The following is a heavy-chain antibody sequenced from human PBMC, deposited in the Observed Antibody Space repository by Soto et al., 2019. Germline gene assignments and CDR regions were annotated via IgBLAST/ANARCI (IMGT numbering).Heavy chain of an antibody. D-gene: IGHD3-16*01. Sequence: SSETLSLTCTVSGGSISTRSSYWGWIRQPPGEGLEWIGSIYYIGNTYYNPSLKSRITISIDSSKTHFSLNLNSVTAADTAVYYCARERGTGTHQGFDYWGRGTLVTVSS. V-gene: IGHV4-39*02. CDR3: ARERGTGTHQGFDY. J-gene: IGHJ4*02. CDR2: IYYIGNT. CDR1: GGSISTRSSY.